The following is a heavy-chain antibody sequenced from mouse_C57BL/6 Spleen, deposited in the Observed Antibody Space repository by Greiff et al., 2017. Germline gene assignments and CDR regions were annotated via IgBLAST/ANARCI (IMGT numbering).Heavy chain of an antibody. CDR2: IDPSDSET. CDR3: ASPSTGTGYFDY. Sequence: VQLQQPGAELVRPGSSVKLSCKASGYTFTSYWMHWVKQRPIQGLEWIGNIDPSDSETHYNQKFKDKATLTVDKSSSTAYMQLSSLTSEDSAVDYCASPSTGTGYFDYWGQGTTLTVSS. J-gene: IGHJ2*01. CDR1: GYTFTSYW. V-gene: IGHV1-52*01. D-gene: IGHD4-1*02.